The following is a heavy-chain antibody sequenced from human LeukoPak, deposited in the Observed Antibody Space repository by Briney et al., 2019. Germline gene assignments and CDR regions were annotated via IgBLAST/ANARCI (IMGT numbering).Heavy chain of an antibody. D-gene: IGHD2-8*02. CDR3: AREESGGYFDY. Sequence: ASVKISCKASGFTFTNYYMHWVRQAPGQGLEWMGLINPSGSNTNYAQKFRGRVTMTRDTSTTTVYMELSGLSSDDTAVYYCAREESGGYFDYGGQGTLVTVSS. V-gene: IGHV1-46*01. J-gene: IGHJ4*02. CDR1: GFTFTNYY. CDR2: INPSGSNT.